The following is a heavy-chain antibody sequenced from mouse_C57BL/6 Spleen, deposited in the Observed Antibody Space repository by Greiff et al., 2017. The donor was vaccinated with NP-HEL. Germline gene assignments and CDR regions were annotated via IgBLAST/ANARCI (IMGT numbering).Heavy chain of an antibody. V-gene: IGHV1-39*01. J-gene: IGHJ4*01. D-gene: IGHD2-10*01. Sequence: EVQLQQSGPELVKPGASVQISCKASGYSFTDYNMNWVKQSNGKSLEWIGVVNPNYGTTSYNQKFKGKATLTVDQSSSTAYMQLNSLTSEDSAVYYCARSYYGNLYYYAMDYWGQGTSVTVSS. CDR1: GYSFTDYN. CDR3: ARSYYGNLYYYAMDY. CDR2: VNPNYGTT.